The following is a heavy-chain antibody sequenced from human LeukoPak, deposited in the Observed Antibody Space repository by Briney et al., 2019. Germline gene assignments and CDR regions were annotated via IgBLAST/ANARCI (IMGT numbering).Heavy chain of an antibody. D-gene: IGHD6-19*01. CDR3: ARHGSRYRIAVAGTETFDP. J-gene: IGHJ5*02. Sequence: SETLSLTCIVSGGSISSSNYYWGWIRQSPGKGLEWIGSIYSRGSTYYNPSLKSRVTISVDTSKNQFSLKLSSVTAADTAVYYCARHGSRYRIAVAGTETFDPWGQGTLVTVSS. V-gene: IGHV4-39*01. CDR2: IYSRGST. CDR1: GGSISSSNYY.